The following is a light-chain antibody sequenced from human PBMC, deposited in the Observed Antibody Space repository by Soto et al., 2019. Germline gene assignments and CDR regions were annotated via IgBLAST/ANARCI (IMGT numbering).Light chain of an antibody. Sequence: QSALTQPPSVSGSPGQSITISCTGTSSDVGGYNSVSWYQQHPGKAPKLMIYDVSNRPSGVSTRFSGSKSGNTASLTISGLQAEDEADYYCSSYKSSSTLGVFGTGTQLTVL. J-gene: IGLJ1*01. CDR3: SSYKSSSTLGV. V-gene: IGLV2-14*01. CDR1: SSDVGGYNS. CDR2: DVS.